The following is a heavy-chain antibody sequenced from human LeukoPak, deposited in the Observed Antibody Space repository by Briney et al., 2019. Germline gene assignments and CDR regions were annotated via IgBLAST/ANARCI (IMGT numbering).Heavy chain of an antibody. Sequence: GGSLRLSCAASGFTFSSYAMSWVRQTPGKGLEWVSAISGSGGSTYYADSVKGRFTISRDNSKNTLYLQMNSLRAEDTALYYCATSTVAKYDYWGQGTLVAVSS. CDR1: GFTFSSYA. CDR2: ISGSGGST. V-gene: IGHV3-23*01. D-gene: IGHD4-11*01. CDR3: ATSTVAKYDY. J-gene: IGHJ4*02.